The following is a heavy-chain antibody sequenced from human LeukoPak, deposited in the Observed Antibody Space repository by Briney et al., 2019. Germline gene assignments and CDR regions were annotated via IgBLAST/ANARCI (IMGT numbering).Heavy chain of an antibody. V-gene: IGHV3-73*01. CDR3: AKEIWPTVTIPGRTYFDY. J-gene: IGHJ4*02. CDR2: IRSKANSYAT. CDR1: GFTFSGSA. D-gene: IGHD4-17*01. Sequence: GGSLRLSCAASGFTFSGSAMHWVRQASGKGLEWVGRIRSKANSYATAYAASAKGRFTISRDDSKNTAYLQMNSLRAEDTAVYYCAKEIWPTVTIPGRTYFDYWGQGALVTVSS.